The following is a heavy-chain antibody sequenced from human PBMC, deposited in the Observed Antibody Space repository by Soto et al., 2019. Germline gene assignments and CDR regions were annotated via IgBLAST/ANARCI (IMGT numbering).Heavy chain of an antibody. CDR1: GYIFNNYG. D-gene: IGHD6-19*01. CDR2: IGPYSGKT. J-gene: IGHJ2*01. Sequence: QGQLVQSGAEVRKPGASVKVSCQASGYIFNNYGLSWVRQVPGQGLEWVGWIGPYSGKTDDAQKLRDRVTMKADPSTNTAYMELRRLTSDDSAFYYCARCYCSVGSCFRCWHFDLWGRGTLVTVSS. CDR3: ARCYCSVGSCFRCWHFDL. V-gene: IGHV1-18*01.